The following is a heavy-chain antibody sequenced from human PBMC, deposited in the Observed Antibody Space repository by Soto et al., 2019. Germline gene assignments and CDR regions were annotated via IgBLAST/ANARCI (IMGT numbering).Heavy chain of an antibody. V-gene: IGHV3-53*01. Sequence: ESGGGLIQPGGSLRLSCVVSGFTVSSSNYMSWVRQAPGKGLEWVSVIYTGGTTYYADSVKGRFTISRDNSKNTLYLQMNSLRAEDTAVYYCHGYGYWGQGTLVTVSS. J-gene: IGHJ4*02. CDR3: HGYGY. CDR2: IYTGGTT. CDR1: GFTVSSSNY. D-gene: IGHD5-12*01.